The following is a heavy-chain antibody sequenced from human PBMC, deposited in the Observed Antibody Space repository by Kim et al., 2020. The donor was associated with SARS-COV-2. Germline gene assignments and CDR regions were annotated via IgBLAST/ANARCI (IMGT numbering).Heavy chain of an antibody. D-gene: IGHD2-2*01. CDR3: AREKPTGVVPAPLDY. Sequence: ASVKVSCKASGYTFTSYYMHWVRQAPGQGLEWMGIINPSGGSTSYAQKFQGRVTMTRDTSTSTVYMELSSLRSEDTAVYYCAREKPTGVVPAPLDYWGQGTLVTVSS. CDR2: INPSGGST. V-gene: IGHV1-46*01. CDR1: GYTFTSYY. J-gene: IGHJ4*02.